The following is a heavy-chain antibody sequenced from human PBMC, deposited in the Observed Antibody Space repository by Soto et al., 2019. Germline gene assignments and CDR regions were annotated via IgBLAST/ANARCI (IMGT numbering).Heavy chain of an antibody. CDR2: ISPDGSER. CDR3: VRARIDY. J-gene: IGHJ4*02. V-gene: IGHV3-7*03. Sequence: EVQLVESGGGFVQPGGSRRLSCAISGFIFHDFWMTWIRQTPGKGLEWVATISPDGSERYYADSLKDRFTVSRDNFRKSLYLQMISLIAEDTALYYCVRARIDYWGRGTLISVS. CDR1: GFIFHDFW.